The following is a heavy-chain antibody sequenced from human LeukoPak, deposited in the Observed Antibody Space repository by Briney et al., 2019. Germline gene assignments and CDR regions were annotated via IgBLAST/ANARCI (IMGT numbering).Heavy chain of an antibody. V-gene: IGHV4-30-4*01. J-gene: IGHJ4*02. CDR3: ARGHCSSTSCYLGGRSHFDY. CDR1: GGSINSGDYY. Sequence: PSQTLSLTCSVSGGSINSGDYYWSWLRPSPGKGLEWIRYNYYSDCTYYNPSLHNRVTISADTSKNQFSLKVNSETAADTAVYYCARGHCSSTSCYLGGRSHFDYWGQGTLVTVSS. D-gene: IGHD2-2*01. CDR2: NYYSDCT.